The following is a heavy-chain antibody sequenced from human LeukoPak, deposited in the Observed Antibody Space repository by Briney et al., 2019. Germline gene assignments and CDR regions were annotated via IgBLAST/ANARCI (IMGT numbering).Heavy chain of an antibody. CDR2: ISSSSSYI. V-gene: IGHV3-21*01. Sequence: GGSLRLSCAASGFTFSSYSMNWVRQAPGKGLEWVSSISSSSSYIYYADSVKGRFTISRDNAKNSLYLQMNSLRAEDTAVYYCARGDGSGWYAGTDYWGQGTLVTVSS. D-gene: IGHD6-19*01. CDR3: ARGDGSGWYAGTDY. CDR1: GFTFSSYS. J-gene: IGHJ4*02.